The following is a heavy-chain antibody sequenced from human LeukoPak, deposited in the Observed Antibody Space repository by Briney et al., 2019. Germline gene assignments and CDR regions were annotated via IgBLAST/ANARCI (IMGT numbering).Heavy chain of an antibody. CDR2: ISYDGSNK. CDR1: GFTFSSYA. V-gene: IGHV3-30-3*01. CDR3: ARGPEIVVVTSLLFDY. J-gene: IGHJ4*02. D-gene: IGHD3-22*01. Sequence: PGGSLRLSCAASGFTFSSYAMHWVRQAPGKGLEWVAVISYDGSNKYYADSVKGRFTISRDNAKNSLYLQMNSLRAEDTAVYYCARGPEIVVVTSLLFDYWGQGTLVTVSS.